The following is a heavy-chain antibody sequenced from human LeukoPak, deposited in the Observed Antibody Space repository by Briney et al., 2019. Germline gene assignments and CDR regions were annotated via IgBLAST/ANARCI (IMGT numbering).Heavy chain of an antibody. CDR3: ARGRWGGGLDI. V-gene: IGHV4-59*01. J-gene: IGHJ3*02. CDR2: IYYSGST. Sequence: SETLSLTCTVSGGSISSYYWSWIRQPPGKGLEWIGYIYYSGSTNYNPSLKSRVTISVDTSKNQSSLKLSSVTAADTAVYYCARGRWGGGLDIWGQGTMVTVSS. D-gene: IGHD4-23*01. CDR1: GGSISSYY.